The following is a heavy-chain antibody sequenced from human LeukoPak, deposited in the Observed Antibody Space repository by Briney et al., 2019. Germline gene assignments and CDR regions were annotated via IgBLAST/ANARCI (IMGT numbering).Heavy chain of an antibody. V-gene: IGHV1-69*04. CDR3: ARSSGYGPRGNAFDI. CDR2: IIPILGIA. J-gene: IGHJ3*02. CDR1: GGTFSSYA. D-gene: IGHD5-18*01. Sequence: SVKVSCKASGGTFSSYAISWVRQAPGQGLEWMGRIIPILGIANYAQKFQGRVTITADKSTSTAYMELSSLRSEDTAVYYCARSSGYGPRGNAFDIWGQGTMVTVSS.